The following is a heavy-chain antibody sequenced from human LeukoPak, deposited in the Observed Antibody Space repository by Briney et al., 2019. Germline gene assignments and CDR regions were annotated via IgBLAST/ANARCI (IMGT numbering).Heavy chain of an antibody. J-gene: IGHJ4*02. CDR3: ARGIVGATTGD. CDR2: INPNSGGI. CDR1: GYTFTGYY. D-gene: IGHD1-26*01. Sequence: GASVNVSCKASGYTFTGYYIHWVRQAPGQGLEWMGWINPNSGGITYAQKFQGRVTMTRDMSISTAYMELSRLRSDDTAVYYCARGIVGATTGDWGQGTLVTVPS. V-gene: IGHV1-2*02.